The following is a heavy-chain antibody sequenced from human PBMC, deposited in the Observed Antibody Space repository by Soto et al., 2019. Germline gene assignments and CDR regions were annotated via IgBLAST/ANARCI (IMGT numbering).Heavy chain of an antibody. J-gene: IGHJ4*02. CDR2: ISNGGDYI. D-gene: IGHD3-3*02. CDR1: GSPFSTYG. CDR3: ARDESAGSSIRY. Sequence: EVQVVESGGGLVKPGGSLRLSCTASGSPFSTYGMNWVRQAPGKGLEWISSISNGGDYIYYADSVQGRFTISRENAKNSLYLQMNSLRAEDTAVYFCARDESAGSSIRYWGQGTLVTVSS. V-gene: IGHV3-21*01.